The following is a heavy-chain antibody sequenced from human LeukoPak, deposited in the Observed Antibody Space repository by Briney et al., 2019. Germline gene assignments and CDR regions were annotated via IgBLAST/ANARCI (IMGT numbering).Heavy chain of an antibody. D-gene: IGHD3-3*01. V-gene: IGHV1-46*01. J-gene: IGHJ4*02. CDR3: ATAGRRLFGVLIPLSFDY. CDR1: GYTFTNYY. CDR2: IIPSDGFT. Sequence: ASVKVSCKASGYTFTNYYIHWVRQAPGQGLEWMGMIIPSDGFTTYAQKFQGRLTMTRDMSTSTVYMELSSLRSEDTALYYCATAGRRLFGVLIPLSFDYWGQGTLVTVSS.